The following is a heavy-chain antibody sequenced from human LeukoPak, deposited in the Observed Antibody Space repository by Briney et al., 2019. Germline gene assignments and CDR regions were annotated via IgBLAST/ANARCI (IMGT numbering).Heavy chain of an antibody. D-gene: IGHD3-3*01. CDR3: ARGPLEWLPLYHYYGMDV. V-gene: IGHV1-46*01. CDR1: GYTFTSYY. Sequence: GASVKVSCKASGYTFTSYYIHWVRQAPGQGLEWMGIINPSGGSTSYAQKFQGRVTMTRDTSTSTVYMELSSLRSEDTAVYCCARGPLEWLPLYHYYGMDVWGQETTVTVSS. CDR2: INPSGGST. J-gene: IGHJ6*02.